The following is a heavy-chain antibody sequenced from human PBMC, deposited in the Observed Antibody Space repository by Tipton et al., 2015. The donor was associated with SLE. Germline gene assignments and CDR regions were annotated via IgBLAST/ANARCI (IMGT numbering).Heavy chain of an antibody. CDR1: GGSISRHF. CDR3: AIQSYDYVWGSYRYKDY. D-gene: IGHD3-16*02. J-gene: IGHJ4*02. V-gene: IGHV4-59*11. Sequence: TLSLTCTVSGGSISRHFWSWIRQPPGKGLEWIGYISYSGSTNYNPSLKSRVTISVDTSKNQFSLKLSSVTAADTAVYYCAIQSYDYVWGSYRYKDYWGQGTLVTVSS. CDR2: ISYSGST.